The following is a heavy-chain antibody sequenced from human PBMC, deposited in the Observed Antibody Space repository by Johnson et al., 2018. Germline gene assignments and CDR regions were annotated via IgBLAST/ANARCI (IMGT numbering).Heavy chain of an antibody. CDR1: GFTFSSYW. CDR3: ARATGLYGDLYYYGMDV. Sequence: VQLVESGGGLVQXGGSLRLSCAASGFTFSSYWMSWVRQAPGKGLEWVANIKQDGSEKYYVASVKGRFTISRDNAKNSLYLQMNSLRAEDTAVYYCARATGLYGDLYYYGMDVWGQGTTVTVSS. CDR2: IKQDGSEK. J-gene: IGHJ6*02. V-gene: IGHV3-7*01. D-gene: IGHD4-17*01.